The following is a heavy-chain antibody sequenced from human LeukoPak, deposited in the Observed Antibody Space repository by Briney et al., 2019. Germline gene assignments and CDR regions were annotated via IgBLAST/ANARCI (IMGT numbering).Heavy chain of an antibody. V-gene: IGHV3-23*01. D-gene: IGHD3-10*01. Sequence: PGGPLSLSCAASGFLFSSLAMRCPRQARGRGRVGVSNSCGGGGGTYCADREKGRYTISSDNSKNILYPQVKSQRAENTAVYYCAKRLDNSASWFECWGQGTLVTVSS. CDR1: GFLFSSLA. CDR3: AKRLDNSASWFEC. CDR2: SCGGGGGT. J-gene: IGHJ4*02.